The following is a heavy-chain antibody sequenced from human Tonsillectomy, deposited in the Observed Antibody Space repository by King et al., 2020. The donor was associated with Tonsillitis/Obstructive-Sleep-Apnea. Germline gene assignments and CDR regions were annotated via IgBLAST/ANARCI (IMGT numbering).Heavy chain of an antibody. J-gene: IGHJ4*02. CDR1: GGSISRYY. Sequence: VQLQESGPGLVKPSETLSLTCTVSGGSISRYYWSWIRQPPGKGLEWIGYIYYSGSTNYNPSLKSRVTISVDTSKNQFSLKLGSVTAADTAVYYCSSTHVLRYFDWSSKDAEYYFDYWGQGTLVTVSS. D-gene: IGHD3-9*01. CDR3: SSTHVLRYFDWSSKDAEYYFDY. V-gene: IGHV4-59*01. CDR2: IYYSGST.